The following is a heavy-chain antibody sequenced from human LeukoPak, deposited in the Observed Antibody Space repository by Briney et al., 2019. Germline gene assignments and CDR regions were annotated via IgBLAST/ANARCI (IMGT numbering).Heavy chain of an antibody. CDR3: ASDEGNYFDY. V-gene: IGHV3-21*01. CDR1: GFTFSSYI. CDR2: ISRNSTYI. Sequence: GGSLRLSCAASGFTFSSYIMNWVRQAPGKGLEWVASISRNSTYIHYADSVKGRFIISRDNARNSLFLQMNSLRAEDTAIYYCASDEGNYFDYWGQGTLVTVSS. J-gene: IGHJ4*02.